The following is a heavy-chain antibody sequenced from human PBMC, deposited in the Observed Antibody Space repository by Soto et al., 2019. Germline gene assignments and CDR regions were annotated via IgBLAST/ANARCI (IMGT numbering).Heavy chain of an antibody. J-gene: IGHJ6*03. CDR2: ISSSSSTI. CDR1: GFTFSTYS. V-gene: IGHV3-48*01. CDR3: AREFWSGYYKDYYYLDV. Sequence: SGGSLRLSCAASGFTFSTYSMNWVRQAPGKGLEWVSYISSSSSTIYYADSVKGRFTVSRDNAKNSLYLQLNSLRAEDTAVYYCAREFWSGYYKDYYYLDVWGKGTTVTVSS. D-gene: IGHD3-3*01.